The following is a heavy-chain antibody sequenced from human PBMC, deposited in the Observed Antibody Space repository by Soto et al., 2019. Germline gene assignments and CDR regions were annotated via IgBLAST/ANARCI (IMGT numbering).Heavy chain of an antibody. Sequence: EVQLVESGGGLVQPGGSLRLSCAASGFTFSNYAMHCVRQAPGKGLEYVSTISSNGHSTDYANSVKGRFTISRDHSMNTLYLQMGSLRAEDMAVYYCARCSNGYHVDYWCQGTLVTVSS. CDR2: ISSNGHST. D-gene: IGHD5-12*01. CDR3: ARCSNGYHVDY. CDR1: GFTFSNYA. V-gene: IGHV3-64*01. J-gene: IGHJ4*02.